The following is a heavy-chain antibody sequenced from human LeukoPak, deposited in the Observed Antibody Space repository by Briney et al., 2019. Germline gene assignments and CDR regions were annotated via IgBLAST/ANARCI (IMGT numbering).Heavy chain of an antibody. CDR2: IYHSGST. Sequence: SETLSLTCAVSGGSISSSNWWSWVRQPPGKGLEWIGEIYHSGSTNYNPSLKSRVTISVDTSKNQFSLKLSSVTAADTAVYYCARDFGLRTNIVVVPAAIGHWGQGTLVTVSS. D-gene: IGHD2-2*01. J-gene: IGHJ4*02. CDR3: ARDFGLRTNIVVVPAAIGH. CDR1: GGSISSSNW. V-gene: IGHV4-4*02.